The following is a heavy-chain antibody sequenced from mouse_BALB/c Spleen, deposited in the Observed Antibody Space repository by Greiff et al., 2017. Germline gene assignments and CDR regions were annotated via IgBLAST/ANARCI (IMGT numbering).Heavy chain of an antibody. CDR2: ISSGGGST. V-gene: IGHV5-12-1*01. CDR3: ARHGDYYGYNWFAY. J-gene: IGHJ3*01. D-gene: IGHD1-2*01. CDR1: GFAFSSYD. Sequence: EVQVVESGGGLVKPGGSLKLSCAASGFAFSSYDMSWVRQTPEKRLEWVAYISSGGGSTYYPDTVKGRFTISRDNAKNTLYLQMSSLKSEDTAMYYCARHGDYYGYNWFAYWGQGTLVTVSA.